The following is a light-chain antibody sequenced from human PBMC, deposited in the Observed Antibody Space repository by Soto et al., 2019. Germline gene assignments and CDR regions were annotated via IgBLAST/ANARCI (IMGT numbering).Light chain of an antibody. J-gene: IGKJ1*01. V-gene: IGKV1-5*03. CDR2: KAS. Sequence: DIQMTQSPSTLSASVGDRVTITCRASQSISNWLAWSQQKPGEAPKLLIYKASNLENGVPSRFSGSGSGTEFTLTISSLQYDDFATYYCQQYNSYSWTFGQGTKGQIK. CDR3: QQYNSYSWT. CDR1: QSISNW.